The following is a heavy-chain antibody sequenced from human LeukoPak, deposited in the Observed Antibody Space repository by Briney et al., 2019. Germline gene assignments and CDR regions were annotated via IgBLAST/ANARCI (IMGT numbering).Heavy chain of an antibody. CDR1: GGSVSSGSYC. J-gene: IGHJ4*02. D-gene: IGHD3-9*01. Sequence: SETLSLTCTVSGGSVSSGSYCWSWIRQPPGKGLEWIGYIYYSGSTNYNPSLKSRVTISVDTSKNQFSLKLSSVTAADTAVYYCARDSVYYDILTGYQHIYYFDYWGQGTLVTVSS. CDR2: IYYSGST. V-gene: IGHV4-61*01. CDR3: ARDSVYYDILTGYQHIYYFDY.